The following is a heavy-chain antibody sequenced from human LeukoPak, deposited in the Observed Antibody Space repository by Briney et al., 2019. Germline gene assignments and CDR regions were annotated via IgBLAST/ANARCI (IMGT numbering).Heavy chain of an antibody. D-gene: IGHD5-12*01. CDR1: GFTFSSYS. CDR2: ISSSSSYI. Sequence: GGSLRLSCAASGFTFSSYSMNWVRQAPGKGLEWVSSISSSSSYIYYADSVKGRFTISRDNAKNSLYLQMNSLRAEDTAVYYCAREGGYVRGGSGWFDPWGQGTLVTVSS. V-gene: IGHV3-21*01. J-gene: IGHJ5*02. CDR3: AREGGYVRGGSGWFDP.